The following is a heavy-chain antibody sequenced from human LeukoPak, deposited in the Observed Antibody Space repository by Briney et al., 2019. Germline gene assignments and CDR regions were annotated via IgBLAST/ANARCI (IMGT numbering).Heavy chain of an antibody. V-gene: IGHV4-39*01. Sequence: PSETLTLTCSVSGGSFSSDDFYWGWIRQPPGKGLEWIGSMYYSGSTYYNPSLKSRVTISVDTSKNQFSLKLSSVTAADTTVYYCARWTKNYFDYWGQGTLVTVSS. CDR2: MYYSGST. J-gene: IGHJ4*02. D-gene: IGHD3/OR15-3a*01. CDR3: ARWTKNYFDY. CDR1: GGSFSSDDFY.